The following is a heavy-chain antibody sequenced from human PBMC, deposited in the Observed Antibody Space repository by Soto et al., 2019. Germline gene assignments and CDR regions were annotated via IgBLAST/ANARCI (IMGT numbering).Heavy chain of an antibody. CDR1: GGTFSSYT. CDR2: IIPILGIA. D-gene: IGHD2-15*01. J-gene: IGHJ2*01. CDR3: ASDILVVVAARRWYFDL. Sequence: QVQLVQSGAEVKKPGSSVKVSCKASGGTFSSYTISWVRQAPGQGLEWMGRIIPILGIANYAQKFQGRVTITADKSTSTAYMELSRLRSEDTAVYYCASDILVVVAARRWYFDLWGRGTLVTVSS. V-gene: IGHV1-69*02.